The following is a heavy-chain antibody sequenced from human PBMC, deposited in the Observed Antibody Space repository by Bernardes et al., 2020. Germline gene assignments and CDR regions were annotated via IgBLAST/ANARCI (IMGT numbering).Heavy chain of an antibody. J-gene: IGHJ3*02. D-gene: IGHD3-22*01. Sequence: VGSLILSCAASGFTFSSYSMNWVRQAPGKGLEWVSSISSSSSYIYYADSVKGRFTISRDNAKNSLYLQMNSLRAEDTAVYYCARDGSGYYFDYAFDIWGQGTMVTVSS. CDR2: ISSSSSYI. CDR1: GFTFSSYS. V-gene: IGHV3-21*01. CDR3: ARDGSGYYFDYAFDI.